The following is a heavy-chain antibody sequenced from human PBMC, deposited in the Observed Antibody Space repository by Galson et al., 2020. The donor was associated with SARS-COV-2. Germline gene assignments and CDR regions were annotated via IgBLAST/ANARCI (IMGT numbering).Heavy chain of an antibody. V-gene: IGHV5-51*01. D-gene: IGHD3-16*01. CDR3: ARLRLLPPRGGRCPIEFHWFDL. CDR2: VYPDDSKT. J-gene: IGHJ5*02. Sequence: GESMKITCKGSGYSFFGFWIIWVRHMPGKGLEWMGIVYPDDSKTKISPSFQGQVTISADKSTNTAYLQWSSLKASDSGIYYCARLRLLPPRGGRCPIEFHWFDLWGQGTLVTVSS. CDR1: GYSFFGFW.